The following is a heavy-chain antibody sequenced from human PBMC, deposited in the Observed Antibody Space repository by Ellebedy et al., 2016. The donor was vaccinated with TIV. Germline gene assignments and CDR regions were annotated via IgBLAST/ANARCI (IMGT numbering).Heavy chain of an antibody. V-gene: IGHV3-74*01. Sequence: GGSLRLSCAASGFTFSSYSMHWVRQAPGKGLVWVSRISNDGSVTTYADSVKGRFTISRDNAKNTLYLQMNSLRAEDTAVYYCARDTAAAGTIGGDYWGQGTLVTVSS. CDR1: GFTFSSYS. CDR3: ARDTAAAGTIGGDY. J-gene: IGHJ4*02. D-gene: IGHD6-13*01. CDR2: ISNDGSVT.